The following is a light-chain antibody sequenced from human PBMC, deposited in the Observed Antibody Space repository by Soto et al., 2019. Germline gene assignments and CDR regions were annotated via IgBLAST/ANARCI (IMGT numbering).Light chain of an antibody. CDR3: QQSYSIPLT. CDR1: QTIDKY. CDR2: TTS. Sequence: DIQMTQSPSSLSASVGDRVTITCRASQTIDKYLNWYQETTGKAPKILIYTTSTLQSEVPSRFSGSGSETDFTLTISSLQPEDFDTYYCQQSYSIPLTFGGGTKVDIK. V-gene: IGKV1-39*01. J-gene: IGKJ4*01.